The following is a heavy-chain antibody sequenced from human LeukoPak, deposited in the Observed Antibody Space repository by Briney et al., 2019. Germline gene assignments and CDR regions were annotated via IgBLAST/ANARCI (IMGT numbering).Heavy chain of an antibody. Sequence: GDSLKISCKASGYIFTTYWIAWVRPMPGKGLEWMGIFNPADSDTRYSPSFQGQVTSSADKSISTAYLQWSSLKASDSAMYYCTRREDDTCYSDYWGQGTLVTVSS. V-gene: IGHV5-51*01. CDR3: TRREDDTCYSDY. J-gene: IGHJ4*02. CDR1: GYIFTTYW. D-gene: IGHD3-9*01. CDR2: FNPADSDT.